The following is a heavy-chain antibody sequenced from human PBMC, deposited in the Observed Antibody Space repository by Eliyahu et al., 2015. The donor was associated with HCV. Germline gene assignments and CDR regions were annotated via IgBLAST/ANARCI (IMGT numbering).Heavy chain of an antibody. CDR2: ISGSGGST. V-gene: IGHV3-23*01. CDR1: GFTFXSYA. J-gene: IGHJ4*02. CDR3: ARSTGAVAEDY. Sequence: EVQLLXSGGXLVQPGGSLRXSCAASGFTFXSYAMXWVRQAPGKGLXWVSAISGSGGSTYYADSVKGRFTISRDNSKNTLYLQMNSLRAEDTAVYYCARSTGAVAEDYWGQGTLVTVSS. D-gene: IGHD6-19*01.